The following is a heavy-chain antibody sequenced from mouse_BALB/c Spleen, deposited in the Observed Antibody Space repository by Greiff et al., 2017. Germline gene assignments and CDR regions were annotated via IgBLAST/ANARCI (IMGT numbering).Heavy chain of an antibody. V-gene: IGHV14-1*02. CDR1: GFNIKDYY. CDR2: IDPENGNT. D-gene: IGHD2-2*01. J-gene: IGHJ2*01. Sequence: VQLKESGAELVRPGALVELSCKASGFNIKDYYMHWVKQRPEQGLEWIGWIDPENGNTIYDPKFQGKASITADTSSNTAYLQLSSLTSEDTAVYYCARSYYGYDGYYFDYWGQGTTLTVSS. CDR3: ARSYYGYDGYYFDY.